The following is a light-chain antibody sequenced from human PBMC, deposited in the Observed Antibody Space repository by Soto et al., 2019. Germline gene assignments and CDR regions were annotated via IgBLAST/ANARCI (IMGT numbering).Light chain of an antibody. V-gene: IGKV3-11*01. CDR1: QSVGSS. Sequence: EIVLTQSPGTLSLSPGERATLSCRASQSVGSSLSWYQQKPGQAPRLLFYGASNRATAIPDRFSGSGFGTDFTLTISSLEPEDSAVYYCQQRHMWPITFGQGTRLEIK. CDR2: GAS. J-gene: IGKJ5*01. CDR3: QQRHMWPIT.